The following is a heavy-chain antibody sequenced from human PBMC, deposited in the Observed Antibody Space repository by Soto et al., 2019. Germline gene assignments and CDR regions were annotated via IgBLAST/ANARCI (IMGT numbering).Heavy chain of an antibody. J-gene: IGHJ4*02. CDR3: ARAVSGYKRRSFAY. CDR1: GYNFADYA. CDR2: ISGGNGNT. V-gene: IGHV1-3*01. Sequence: QVQLVQSGAEVKKPGASVKVSCKASGYNFADYALHWLRQAPGQGLEWMGWISGGNGNTKYSQEYQGTVTITRDTSASTVYMELSSLRSGATAVYFCARAVSGYKRRSFAYWGQGTLVTVSS. D-gene: IGHD3-22*01.